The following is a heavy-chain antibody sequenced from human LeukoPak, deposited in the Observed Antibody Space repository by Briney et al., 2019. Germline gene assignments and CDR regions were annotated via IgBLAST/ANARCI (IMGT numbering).Heavy chain of an antibody. CDR3: ARVPITTHYAWGSYRYRPLDY. CDR1: GYTFTGYY. CDR2: INPNSGGT. Sequence: VASVKVSCKASGYTFTGYYMHWVRQAPGQGLEWMGWINPNSGGTNYAQKFQGRVTMTRDTSISTAYMELSRLRSDDTAVYYCARVPITTHYAWGSYRYRPLDYWGQGTLVTVSS. V-gene: IGHV1-2*02. D-gene: IGHD3-16*02. J-gene: IGHJ4*02.